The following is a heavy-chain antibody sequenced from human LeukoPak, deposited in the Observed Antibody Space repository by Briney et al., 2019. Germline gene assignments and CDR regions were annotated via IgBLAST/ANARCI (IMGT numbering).Heavy chain of an antibody. V-gene: IGHV4-4*07. CDR1: GGSISSYY. CDR2: IYTSGSN. D-gene: IGHD3-22*01. CDR3: ARDQNYYDSSGYYWFDP. Sequence: PSETLSLTCTVSGGSISSYYWSWIRQPAGKGLEWIGRIYTSGSNNYNPSLKSRVTMSVDTSKNQFSLKLSSVTAADTAVYYCARDQNYYDSSGYYWFDPWGQGTLVTVSS. J-gene: IGHJ5*02.